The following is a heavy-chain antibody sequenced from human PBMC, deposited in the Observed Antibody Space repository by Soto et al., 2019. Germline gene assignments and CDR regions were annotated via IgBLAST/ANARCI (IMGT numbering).Heavy chain of an antibody. CDR2: ISYDGSNK. J-gene: IGHJ6*02. D-gene: IGHD5-18*01. V-gene: IGHV3-30-3*01. CDR1: GFTFSSYA. Sequence: GGSLRLSCAASGFTFSSYAMHWVRQAPGKGLEWVAVISYDGSNKYYADSVEGRFTISRDNSKNTLYLQMNSLRAEDTAVYYCARGTEGYGYGMDVWGQGTTVTVSS. CDR3: ARGTEGYGYGMDV.